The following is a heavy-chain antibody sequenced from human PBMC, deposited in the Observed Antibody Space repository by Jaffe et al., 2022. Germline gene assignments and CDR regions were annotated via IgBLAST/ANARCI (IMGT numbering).Heavy chain of an antibody. CDR2: IYYSGST. D-gene: IGHD3-10*01. Sequence: QLQLQESGPGLVKPSETLSLTCTVSGGSISSSSYYWGWIRQPPGKGLEWIGSIYYSGSTYYNPSLKSRVTISVDTSKNQFSLKLSSVTAADTAVYYCARLGYYGSGSLMDVWGKGTTVTVSS. CDR3: ARLGYYGSGSLMDV. V-gene: IGHV4-39*01. CDR1: GGSISSSSYY. J-gene: IGHJ6*04.